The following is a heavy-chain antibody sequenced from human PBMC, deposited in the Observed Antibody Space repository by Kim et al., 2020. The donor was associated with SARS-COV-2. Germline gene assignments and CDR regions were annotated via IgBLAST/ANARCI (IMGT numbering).Heavy chain of an antibody. J-gene: IGHJ6*02. CDR2: IYPGDSDT. V-gene: IGHV5-51*01. D-gene: IGHD2-8*01. CDR3: TRLSWGPGMVFHKEHREGRRGLDV. Sequence: GESLKISCQGSGYNFRDFWIVWVRQMPGKGLEVMGIIYPGDSDTRYSPSFRGQVTISADNSISTAYLQWSTLKASDSAMYYCTRLSWGPGMVFHKEHREGRRGLDVWGQGTTVTVSS. CDR1: GYNFRDFW.